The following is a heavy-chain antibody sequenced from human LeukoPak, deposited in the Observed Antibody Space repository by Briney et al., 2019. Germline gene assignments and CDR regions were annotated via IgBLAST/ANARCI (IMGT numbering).Heavy chain of an antibody. CDR3: ARVSGYFFDY. CDR1: GGSISSGAYY. J-gene: IGHJ4*02. Sequence: PSETLSLTCTVSGGSISSGAYYWSCIRRHPGKGLEWIGYIYYSGSTYYNPSLKSRVSISVDTSKNQFSLKLSSVTAADTAVYYCARVSGYFFDYWGQGTLVTVSS. CDR2: IYYSGST. V-gene: IGHV4-31*03.